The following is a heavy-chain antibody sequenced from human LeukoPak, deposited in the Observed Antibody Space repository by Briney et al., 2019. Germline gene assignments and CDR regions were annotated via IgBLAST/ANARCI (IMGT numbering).Heavy chain of an antibody. CDR1: GFTFSSYA. V-gene: IGHV3-30*01. J-gene: IGHJ4*02. D-gene: IGHD3-9*01. CDR3: ARGPHYDILTCYYKGSFDY. CDR2: ISYDGSNK. Sequence: HPGRSPRLSCAASGFTFSSYAMHWVRQAPGKGLEWVAVISYDGSNKYYADSVKGRFTITRDNSKNTLYLQMNSLRAEDTAVYYCARGPHYDILTCYYKGSFDYWRQGTLVTVSP.